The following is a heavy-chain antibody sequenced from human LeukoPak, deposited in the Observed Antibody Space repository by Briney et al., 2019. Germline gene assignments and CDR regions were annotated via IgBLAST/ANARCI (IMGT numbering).Heavy chain of an antibody. Sequence: SETLSLTCTVSGGSISSYYWSWLRQPPGKGLEWIGYIYYSGSTNYNPSLKSRVTISVDTSKNQFSLKLSSVTAADTAVYYCARGSPWGWFDPWGQGTLVTVSS. J-gene: IGHJ5*02. D-gene: IGHD3-16*01. CDR3: ARGSPWGWFDP. V-gene: IGHV4-59*01. CDR2: IYYSGST. CDR1: GGSISSYY.